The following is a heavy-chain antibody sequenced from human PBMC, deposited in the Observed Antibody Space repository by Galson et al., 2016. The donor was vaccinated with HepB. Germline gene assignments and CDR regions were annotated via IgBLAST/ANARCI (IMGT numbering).Heavy chain of an antibody. J-gene: IGHJ6*02. CDR2: INDGGIT. CDR1: GGSISGYH. Sequence: SETLSLTCDVHGGSISGYHWDWIRQPPGKGLEWLGEINDGGITSYSPSLESRVTVSVDLSKSQLSLNLVAMTAADTAVYYCARAGSGADPYFYYFAMDVWGQGTTVTVSS. V-gene: IGHV4-34*01. CDR3: ARAGSGADPYFYYFAMDV.